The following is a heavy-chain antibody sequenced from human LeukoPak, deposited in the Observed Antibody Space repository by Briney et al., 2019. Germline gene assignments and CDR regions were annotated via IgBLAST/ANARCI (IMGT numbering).Heavy chain of an antibody. CDR1: GSPFSSYW. Sequence: GASLKISCKGSGSPFSSYWIGWGRQMPGKGLEWMGIIYPGDSDTRYSPSLQGQVTISVDTSIGTASLQWSSLKASDTAIYYCARQNDFSLDYWGQGTLVTVSS. CDR3: ARQNDFSLDY. J-gene: IGHJ4*02. CDR2: IYPGDSDT. V-gene: IGHV5-51*01. D-gene: IGHD3-3*01.